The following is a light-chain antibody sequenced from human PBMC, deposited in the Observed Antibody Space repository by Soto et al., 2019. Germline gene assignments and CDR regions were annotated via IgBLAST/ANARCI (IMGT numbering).Light chain of an antibody. CDR2: DVT. CDR3: NSYTGTSARYA. V-gene: IGLV2-14*03. CDR1: SSDVGRYNY. J-gene: IGLJ1*01. Sequence: QSVLTQPPSVSGSPGQSITISCTGTSSDVGRYNYVSWYQQYPGRAPKLIIFDVTNRPSGVSPRFSGSKSGNTASLTISGLQAADEADYYCNSYTGTSARYAFGTGTKVTVL.